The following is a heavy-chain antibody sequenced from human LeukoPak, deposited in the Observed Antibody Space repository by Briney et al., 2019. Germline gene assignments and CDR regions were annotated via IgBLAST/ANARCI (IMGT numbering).Heavy chain of an antibody. CDR2: IYYSGST. Sequence: SETLSLTCTVSGGSISSYHRSWIRQPPGKGLEWIGYIYYSGSTNYNPSLKSRVTISVDTSKNQFSLKLSSVTAADTAVYYCARLSSGYKTNFDYWGQGTLVTVSS. J-gene: IGHJ4*02. V-gene: IGHV4-59*08. CDR3: ARLSSGYKTNFDY. D-gene: IGHD3-22*01. CDR1: GGSISSYH.